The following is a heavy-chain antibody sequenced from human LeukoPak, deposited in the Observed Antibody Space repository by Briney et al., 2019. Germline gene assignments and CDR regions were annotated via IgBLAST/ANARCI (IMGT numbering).Heavy chain of an antibody. CDR1: YW. CDR2: IYPGHSDT. J-gene: IGHJ6*02. Sequence: YWXXGGRQVXXXXXGGVEIIYPGHSDTRYSPSFQRQVTISADKSISTAYLQWSSLKASDTAMYYCASGISYDSYYGIDVWGQGTTVTVSS. V-gene: IGHV5-51*01. CDR3: ASGISYDSYYGIDV. D-gene: IGHD3-22*01.